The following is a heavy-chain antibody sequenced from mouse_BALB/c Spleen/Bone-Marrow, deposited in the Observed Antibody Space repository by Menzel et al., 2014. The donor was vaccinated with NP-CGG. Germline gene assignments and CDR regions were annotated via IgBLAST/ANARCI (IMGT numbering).Heavy chain of an antibody. CDR1: GYAFTSYN. CDR2: IDPYNGGT. J-gene: IGHJ4*01. V-gene: IGHV1S135*01. D-gene: IGHD4-1*01. Sequence: EVKLVESGPELVKPGASVKVSCKASGYAFTSYNMYWVKQSHGKSLEWIGYIDPYNGGTSQNQKFKGKATLTVDKSSSTAYMHLSSLTSEDSAVYYCAGDWDYYAMDYWGQGTSVTVSS. CDR3: AGDWDYYAMDY.